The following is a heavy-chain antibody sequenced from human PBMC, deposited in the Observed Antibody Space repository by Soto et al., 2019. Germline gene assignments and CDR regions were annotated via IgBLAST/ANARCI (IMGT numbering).Heavy chain of an antibody. J-gene: IGHJ6*02. CDR2: IDPRDSYT. D-gene: IGHD6-19*01. CDR3: ARLIGYSSGWYEVV. V-gene: IGHV5-10-1*03. Sequence: EVQLVQSGAEVKKPGESLRFSCKGSGYSFTSYWISWVRKMPVKGLEWMGRIDPRDSYTNYSPSFQGHVTISADKSISTADLQWTRLKASDTAMYSCARLIGYSSGWYEVVWGQGTTVTVSS. CDR1: GYSFTSYW.